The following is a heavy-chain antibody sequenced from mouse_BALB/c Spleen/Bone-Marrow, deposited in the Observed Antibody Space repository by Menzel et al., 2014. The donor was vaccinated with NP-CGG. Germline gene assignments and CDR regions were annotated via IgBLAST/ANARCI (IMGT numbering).Heavy chain of an antibody. V-gene: IGHV1-5*01. CDR3: THDYDYYAMNY. J-gene: IGHJ4*01. CDR2: IYPGNSDT. Sequence: VQLQQSGTVLARPGASVKMSCKASGYTFTSYWMHWVKRRPGQGLEWIGAIYPGNSDTSYNQKFKGKAKLTAVTSTSTAYMELSSLTNEDSAVYYCTHDYDYYAMNYWGQGTSVTVSS. CDR1: GYTFTSYW. D-gene: IGHD2-4*01.